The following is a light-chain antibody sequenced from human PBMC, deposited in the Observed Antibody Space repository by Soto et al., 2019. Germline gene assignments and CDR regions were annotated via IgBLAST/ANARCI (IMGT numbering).Light chain of an antibody. Sequence: AILLTQSPSSLSASVGDRVTITCRASQGIDTSLAWYQQKPGKAPELLIFDASSLESGVPSRFSGSGSGTEFTLTITSLQPDDFATYYCQHYNSYSYTFGQGTRLE. J-gene: IGKJ5*01. CDR3: QHYNSYSYT. CDR2: DAS. V-gene: IGKV1-13*02. CDR1: QGIDTS.